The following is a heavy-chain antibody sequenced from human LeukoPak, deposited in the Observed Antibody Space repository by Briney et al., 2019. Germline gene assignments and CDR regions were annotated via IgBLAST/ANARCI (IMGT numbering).Heavy chain of an antibody. V-gene: IGHV1-8*01. CDR2: MNPNSGNT. J-gene: IGHJ4*02. CDR3: ARRHSSSPFDY. D-gene: IGHD6-13*01. CDR1: GYTFTSYD. Sequence: ASVKVSCKASGYTFTSYDINWVRQATGQGLEWMGWMNPNSGNTGYAQKFRGRVTMTRDMSTSTVYMELSSLRSEDTAVYYCARRHSSSPFDYWGQGTLVTVSS.